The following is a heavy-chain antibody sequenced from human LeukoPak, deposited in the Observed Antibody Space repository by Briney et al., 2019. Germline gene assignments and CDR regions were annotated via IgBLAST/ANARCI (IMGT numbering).Heavy chain of an antibody. Sequence: PGGSLRLSCEASGFTFSNYGMHWVRQAPGRGLEWVALISYDGSNKYYADSVKGRFTISRDNSKNTLYLQMNSLRAEDTAVCYCAKETYLSLDYWGQGTLVTVSS. CDR1: GFTFSNYG. CDR2: ISYDGSNK. D-gene: IGHD2/OR15-2a*01. J-gene: IGHJ4*02. V-gene: IGHV3-30*18. CDR3: AKETYLSLDY.